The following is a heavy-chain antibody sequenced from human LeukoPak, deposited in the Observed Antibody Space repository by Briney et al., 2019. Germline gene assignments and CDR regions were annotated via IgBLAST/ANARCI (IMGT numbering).Heavy chain of an antibody. V-gene: IGHV4-39*07. CDR1: GGSISSYY. Sequence: PSETLSLTWTVSGGSISSYYWGWIRQPPGKGLEWIGSIYYSGSTYYNPSLKSRVTISVDTSKNQFSLKLSSVTAADTAVYYCARMGLAVAGTLYYFDYWGQGTLVTVSS. CDR3: ARMGLAVAGTLYYFDY. CDR2: IYYSGST. J-gene: IGHJ4*02. D-gene: IGHD6-19*01.